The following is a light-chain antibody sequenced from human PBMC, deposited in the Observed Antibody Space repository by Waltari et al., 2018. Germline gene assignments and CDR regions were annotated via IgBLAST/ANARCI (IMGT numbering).Light chain of an antibody. CDR1: QSISSW. J-gene: IGKJ1*01. CDR2: KAS. Sequence: CRASQSISSWLAWYQQKPGKAPKLLIYKASSLESGVPSRFSGSGSGTEFTLTISSLQPHDFATYYCQQYNSYPWTFGQGTKVEIK. CDR3: QQYNSYPWT. V-gene: IGKV1-5*03.